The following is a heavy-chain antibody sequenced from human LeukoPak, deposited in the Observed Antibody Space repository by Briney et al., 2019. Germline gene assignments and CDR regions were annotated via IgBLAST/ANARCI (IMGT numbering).Heavy chain of an antibody. J-gene: IGHJ6*02. CDR2: IKTDGSEK. V-gene: IGHV3-7*01. Sequence: PGGSLRLSCEGSGFTFSNYWMGWVRQAPGKGLQWVANIKTDGSEKYYVDSVKGRFTISRDNAKNSLYLQMNSLRAEDTAVYYCARDGIRIVVVPAAEYYYYYGMDVWGQGTTVTVSS. CDR3: ARDGIRIVVVPAAEYYYYYGMDV. CDR1: GFTFSNYW. D-gene: IGHD2-2*01.